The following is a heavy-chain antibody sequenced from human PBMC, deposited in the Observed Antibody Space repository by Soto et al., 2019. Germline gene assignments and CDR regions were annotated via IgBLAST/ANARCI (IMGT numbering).Heavy chain of an antibody. V-gene: IGHV1-69*01. CDR1: GGTFSSHT. Sequence: QVQLEQSGAEMKKPGSAVKVSCKASGGTFSSHTINWVRQAPGQGLEWMGGIIPIFGTTKYAQNFQDRVTITADESTSTAYLGLSSLRSEDTAVYYCARWLQWLVTDFDHWGQGTLVTVSS. CDR2: IIPIFGTT. CDR3: ARWLQWLVTDFDH. J-gene: IGHJ4*02. D-gene: IGHD6-19*01.